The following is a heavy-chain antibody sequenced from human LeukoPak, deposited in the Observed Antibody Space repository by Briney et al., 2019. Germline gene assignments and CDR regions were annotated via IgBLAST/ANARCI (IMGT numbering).Heavy chain of an antibody. Sequence: GGSLRLSCAASGFRFDGYAMHWVRQALGKGLEWVSGISWNSGTIAYADSVKGRFTISRDDAKNSLYLQMNSLRAEDTALYYCAKAIAPAVFYYMDVWGKGTTVIVSS. CDR3: AKAIAPAVFYYMDV. V-gene: IGHV3-9*01. CDR2: ISWNSGTI. J-gene: IGHJ6*03. CDR1: GFRFDGYA.